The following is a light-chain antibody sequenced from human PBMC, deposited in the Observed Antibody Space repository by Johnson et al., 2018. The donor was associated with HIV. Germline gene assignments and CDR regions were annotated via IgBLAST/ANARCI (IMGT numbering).Light chain of an antibody. CDR2: ENN. CDR3: ATWDSSMTDGGV. V-gene: IGLV1-51*02. CDR1: SSNIGNNY. Sequence: QSVLTQPPSVSAAPGQKVTISCSGSSSNIGNNYVSWYQQLPGTAPKLLIYENNKRPSGIPDRFSGSKSGTSATLGITGLPTGDEADYYCATWDSSMTDGGVFGTGTKVTVL. J-gene: IGLJ1*01.